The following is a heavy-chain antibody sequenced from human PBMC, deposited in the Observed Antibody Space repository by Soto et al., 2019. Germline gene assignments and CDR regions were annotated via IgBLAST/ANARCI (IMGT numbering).Heavy chain of an antibody. CDR2: INPNGGYT. D-gene: IGHD2-8*02. J-gene: IGHJ4*02. Sequence: ASVKVSCKASGYDFFKYNMHWVRQAPGQGLEWMGVINPNGGYTRHAQKFQGRVIMTRDTSSKIVYMELSGLTSEDTAMYYCTRADSDVAILKDVRTLFDLWGQGALVTVSS. CDR1: GYDFFKYN. V-gene: IGHV1-46*01. CDR3: TRADSDVAILKDVRTLFDL.